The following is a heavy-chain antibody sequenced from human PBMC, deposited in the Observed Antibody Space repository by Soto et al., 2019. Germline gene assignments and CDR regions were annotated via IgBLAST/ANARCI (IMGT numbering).Heavy chain of an antibody. CDR2: INHSGST. CDR3: ARGLRAVRTTSSAFDI. CDR1: VGSFGGSY. V-gene: IGHV4-34*01. Sequence: QVQLQQWGAGLLKPSETLSLTCAVYVGSFGGSYWSGIRNPPGRGREWIGEINHSGSTNYNPSLKSRVTISVDTSKNQFSLKLSSVTAADTAVYYCARGLRAVRTTSSAFDIWGQGTMVTVSS. D-gene: IGHD1-1*01. J-gene: IGHJ3*02.